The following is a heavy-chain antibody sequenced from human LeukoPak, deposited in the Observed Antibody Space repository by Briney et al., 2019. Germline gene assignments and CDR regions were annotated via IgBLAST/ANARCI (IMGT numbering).Heavy chain of an antibody. D-gene: IGHD1-26*01. V-gene: IGHV3-30*03. CDR3: ARDFSGKYCIDY. Sequence: GGSLRLSCAASGFTFSNYGIHWVHQAPGKGLEWVTYISDDGNRKYYADSVQGRFSISRDNSKNTVDLQMNGLRAEDTAVYICARDFSGKYCIDYWGQGTLVTVSS. CDR2: ISDDGNRK. J-gene: IGHJ4*02. CDR1: GFTFSNYG.